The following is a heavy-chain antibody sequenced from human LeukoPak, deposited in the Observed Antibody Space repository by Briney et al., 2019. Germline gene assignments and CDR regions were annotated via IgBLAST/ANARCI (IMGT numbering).Heavy chain of an antibody. D-gene: IGHD1-14*01. V-gene: IGHV3-7*05. CDR2: IKQGGSAK. CDR3: ARTNRWSFDY. Sequence: EGSLRLSCAASGFTFSSSWMTWVRQAPGKGLEWVATIKQGGSAKYYVDSVNGRFTISRDNAKNSLYLQMNSLRAEDTAVFYCARTNRWSFDYWGQGTLVTVSS. CDR1: GFTFSSSW. J-gene: IGHJ4*02.